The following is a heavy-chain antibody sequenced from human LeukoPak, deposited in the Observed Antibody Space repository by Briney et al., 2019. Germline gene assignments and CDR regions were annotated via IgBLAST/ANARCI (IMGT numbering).Heavy chain of an antibody. J-gene: IGHJ4*02. CDR2: ITPVFGTV. CDR1: GGTFSSYI. D-gene: IGHD3-16*01. Sequence: ASVKVSCTATGGTFSSYIINCVGQAPGHGLEWMGGITPVFGTVNDAQKFQGRVTSTADKSTSTAYMELDSLRSEGTAVYYCARGGTSTWPPRPFGYWGQGTLVTVSS. V-gene: IGHV1-69*06. CDR3: ARGGTSTWPPRPFGY.